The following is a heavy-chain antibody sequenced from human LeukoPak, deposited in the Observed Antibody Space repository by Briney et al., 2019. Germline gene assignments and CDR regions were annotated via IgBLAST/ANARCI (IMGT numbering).Heavy chain of an antibody. D-gene: IGHD3-22*01. Sequence: KPSETLSLTCTVSGSSISSSTYYWGWIRQPPGKGLEWIGSIYYSGYTYYSPSLKSRVTISVDTSKNQFSLKLSSVTAADTALYYCARQVRDSSPGLYFDYWGQGTLVTVSS. CDR3: ARQVRDSSPGLYFDY. V-gene: IGHV4-39*01. CDR2: IYYSGYT. J-gene: IGHJ4*02. CDR1: GSSISSSTYY.